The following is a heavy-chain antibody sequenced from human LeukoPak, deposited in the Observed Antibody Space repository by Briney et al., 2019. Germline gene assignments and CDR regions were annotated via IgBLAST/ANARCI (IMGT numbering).Heavy chain of an antibody. J-gene: IGHJ4*02. D-gene: IGHD2-2*01. CDR1: GFTFSSYA. V-gene: IGHV3-23*01. CDR2: ISGSGGST. Sequence: GGSLRLSCAASGFTFSSYAMSWVRQAPGKGLEWVSAISGSGGSTYYADFVKGRFTISRDNSKNTLYLQISSLRVEDTAMYYCVRTSPIDYWGQGTLVSVSS. CDR3: VRTSPIDY.